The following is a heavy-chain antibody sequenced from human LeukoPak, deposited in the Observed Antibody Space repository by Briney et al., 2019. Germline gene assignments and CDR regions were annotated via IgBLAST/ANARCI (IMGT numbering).Heavy chain of an antibody. D-gene: IGHD5-24*01. CDR2: INPSGGST. CDR1: GYTFTSYY. J-gene: IGHJ3*01. Sequence: ASVKVSCKASGYTFTSYYMHWVRQAPGQGLEWMGIINPSGGSTSYAQKFQGRVTMTRDTSISTAYMELSRLRSDDTAVYYCAREGWLTWGQGTMVTVSS. V-gene: IGHV1-46*01. CDR3: AREGWLT.